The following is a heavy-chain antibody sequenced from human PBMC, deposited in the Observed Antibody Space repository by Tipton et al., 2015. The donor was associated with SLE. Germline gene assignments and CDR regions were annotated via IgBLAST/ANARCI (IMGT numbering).Heavy chain of an antibody. D-gene: IGHD6-13*01. V-gene: IGHV4-34*01. CDR3: ARGSGRYSSSWYYFYYYMDV. Sequence: GLVKPSETLSLTCAVYGGSFSGYYWSWIRQPPGKGLEWIGEINPSGSTKYNPSLKSRITISVDTSKNQFSLKVSSVTAADTAVYYCARGSGRYSSSWYYFYYYMDVWGKGTTVTVSS. J-gene: IGHJ6*03. CDR2: INPSGST. CDR1: GGSFSGYY.